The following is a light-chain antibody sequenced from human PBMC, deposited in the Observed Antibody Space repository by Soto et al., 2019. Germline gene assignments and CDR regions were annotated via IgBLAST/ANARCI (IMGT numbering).Light chain of an antibody. CDR1: QAIKND. CDR2: AAS. Sequence: AIHVTQSQSSLSASIGDRVTITCRTSQAIKNDLGWYQHKKGEPPEVLIFAASSLRAGVPSRFSGSGSGYDFTLTISGLQPEDFATYYCLQYNNYPRTFGQGTKVDIK. CDR3: LQYNNYPRT. V-gene: IGKV1-6*01. J-gene: IGKJ1*01.